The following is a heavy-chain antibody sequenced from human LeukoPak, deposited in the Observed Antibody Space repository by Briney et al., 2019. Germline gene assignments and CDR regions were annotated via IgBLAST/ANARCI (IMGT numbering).Heavy chain of an antibody. Sequence: SGGSLRLSCAASGFTFSSYGMHWVRQAPGKGLEWVAFIRYDGSNKYYADSVKGRFSISRDNSKNTLYLQMNSLRAEDTAVYYCANGIAGGTGAFGYWGQGTLVTVCS. D-gene: IGHD6-13*01. CDR2: IRYDGSNK. CDR1: GFTFSSYG. CDR3: ANGIAGGTGAFGY. J-gene: IGHJ4*02. V-gene: IGHV3-30*02.